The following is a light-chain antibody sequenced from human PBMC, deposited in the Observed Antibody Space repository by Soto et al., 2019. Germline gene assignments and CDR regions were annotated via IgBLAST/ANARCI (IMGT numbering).Light chain of an antibody. CDR2: DAS. J-gene: IGKJ4*01. Sequence: DIVLTQSPATLSLSPGERATLSCRASQSISSYLAWYQQKPGQAPRLLIFDASNRATGIPARFSGSGSGTDLTLTISSLEPEDFAVYYCQQRRNWPLTFGAGTKLEIK. CDR1: QSISSY. CDR3: QQRRNWPLT. V-gene: IGKV3-11*01.